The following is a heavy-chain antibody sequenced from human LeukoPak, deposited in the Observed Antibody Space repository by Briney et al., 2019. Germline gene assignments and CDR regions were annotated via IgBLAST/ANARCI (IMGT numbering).Heavy chain of an antibody. J-gene: IGHJ4*02. V-gene: IGHV4-61*08. CDR2: IYYISNT. CDR1: GASVGSAGYY. D-gene: IGHD6-19*01. CDR3: ARWYSSGWHYFDY. Sequence: PSETLSLTCTVSGASVGSAGYYWSWIRQPPGGGLEWIGYIYYISNTNYNPSLKSRVTMSVDPSKNQFSLKLNSVTAADTAVYYCARWYSSGWHYFDYGGQGTLVTVS.